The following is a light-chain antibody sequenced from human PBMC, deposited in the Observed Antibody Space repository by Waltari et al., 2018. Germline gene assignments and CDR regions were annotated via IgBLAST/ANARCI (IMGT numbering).Light chain of an antibody. Sequence: QSPLTQPASVSASPGQSIPLSCTGTSSDIGGYVYASWYQQHPGRAPKLIIYEVDTRPSGISSRFSGSKSGNTASLTISGLQPEDEADYYCCSYTNSGTRVFGTGTKVTVL. J-gene: IGLJ1*01. CDR1: SSDIGGYVY. CDR2: EVD. V-gene: IGLV2-14*03. CDR3: CSYTNSGTRV.